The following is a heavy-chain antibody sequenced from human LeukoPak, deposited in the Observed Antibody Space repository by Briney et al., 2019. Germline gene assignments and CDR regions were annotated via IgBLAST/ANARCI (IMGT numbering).Heavy chain of an antibody. CDR2: IYSGGST. CDR3: ARDLRYSSSWYLAYYMDV. D-gene: IGHD6-13*01. Sequence: PGGSLRLSCAASGFTVSSNYVSWVRQAPGKGLEWVSVIYSGGSTYYADSVKGRFTISRDNSKNTLYLQMNSLRAEDTAVYYCARDLRYSSSWYLAYYMDVWGKGTTVTVSS. CDR1: GFTVSSNY. J-gene: IGHJ6*03. V-gene: IGHV3-66*02.